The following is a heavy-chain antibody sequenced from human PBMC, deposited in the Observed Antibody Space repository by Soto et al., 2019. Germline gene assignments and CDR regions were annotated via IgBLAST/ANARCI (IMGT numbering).Heavy chain of an antibody. CDR3: ARDGGGPIAAAGTGLDP. D-gene: IGHD6-13*01. Sequence: SETLSLTCTLSGGSISSYYWSWIRQPPGKGLEWIGYIYYSGSTNYNPSLKSRVTISVDTSKNQFSLKLSSVTAADTAVYYCARDGGGPIAAAGTGLDPWGQGTLVTV. J-gene: IGHJ5*02. CDR1: GGSISSYY. V-gene: IGHV4-59*01. CDR2: IYYSGST.